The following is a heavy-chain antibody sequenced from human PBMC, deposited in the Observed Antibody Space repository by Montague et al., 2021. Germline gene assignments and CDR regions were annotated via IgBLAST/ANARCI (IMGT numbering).Heavy chain of an antibody. V-gene: IGHV3-23*01. CDR1: GFTSSSYA. J-gene: IGHJ4*02. D-gene: IGHD4-23*01. CDR2: ISGSGGST. CDR3: ANRPDITVVTL. Sequence: FLSLSFAASGFTSSSYAMSWVRQAPGKGLEWVSAISGSGGSTYYADSVKGRFTISRDNSKNTLYLQMNSLRAEDTAVYYCANRPDITVVTLGGQGTLVTVSS.